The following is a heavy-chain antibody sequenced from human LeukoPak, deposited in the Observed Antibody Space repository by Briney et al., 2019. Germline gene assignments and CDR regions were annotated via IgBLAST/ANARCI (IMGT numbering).Heavy chain of an antibody. V-gene: IGHV3-48*03. CDR3: AREQTFGEFDS. Sequence: GGSLRLSCEVSGFTFSGYEMNWVRQAPGKGLEWLSYISGGGETIYYTDSVRGRFTVSRDNAKNSLFLQMNSLRAEDSAVCYCAREQTFGEFDSWGQGTLVTVSS. CDR1: GFTFSGYE. J-gene: IGHJ4*02. D-gene: IGHD3-10*01. CDR2: ISGGGETI.